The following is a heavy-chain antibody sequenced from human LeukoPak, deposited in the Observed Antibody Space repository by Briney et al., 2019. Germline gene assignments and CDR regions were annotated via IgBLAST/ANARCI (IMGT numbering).Heavy chain of an antibody. CDR3: AKETGITIFGVVTRWFDP. D-gene: IGHD3-3*01. CDR2: ISASGDGT. Sequence: PGGSLRLSCAASGFTFSTYAMSWVRQAPVKGLEWVSSISASGDGTYYADSVKGRFTISRDKSKNTLFLQMNSLRAEDTAVYYCAKETGITIFGVVTRWFDPWGQGTLVTVSS. J-gene: IGHJ5*02. V-gene: IGHV3-23*01. CDR1: GFTFSTYA.